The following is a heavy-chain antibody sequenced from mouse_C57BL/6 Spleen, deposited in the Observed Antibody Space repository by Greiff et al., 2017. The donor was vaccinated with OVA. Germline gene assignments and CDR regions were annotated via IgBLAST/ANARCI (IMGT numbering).Heavy chain of an antibody. J-gene: IGHJ1*03. D-gene: IGHD1-1*01. CDR2: IDPETGGT. Sequence: QVQLQQSGAELVRPGASVTLSCKASGYTFTDYEMHWVKQTPVHGLEWIGAIDPETGGTAYNQKFKGKAILTADKSSSTAYMELRSLTSEDSAVYYCTREEYSSWDWYFDVWGTGTTVTVSS. CDR1: GYTFTDYE. CDR3: TREEYSSWDWYFDV. V-gene: IGHV1-15*01.